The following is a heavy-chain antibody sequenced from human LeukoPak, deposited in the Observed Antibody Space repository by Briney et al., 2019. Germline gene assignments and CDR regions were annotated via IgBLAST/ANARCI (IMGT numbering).Heavy chain of an antibody. CDR2: IYYSGST. V-gene: IGHV4-30-4*08. D-gene: IGHD2-21*02. CDR1: GGSISSGDYY. CDR3: ARVGYCGGDCYPGLYYFDY. J-gene: IGHJ4*02. Sequence: PSETLSLTCVVSGGSISSGDYYWSWIRQPPGKGLEWIGYIYYSGSTYYNPSLKSRVTISVDKSKNQFSLKLSSVTAADTAVYYCARVGYCGGDCYPGLYYFDYWGQGTLVTVSS.